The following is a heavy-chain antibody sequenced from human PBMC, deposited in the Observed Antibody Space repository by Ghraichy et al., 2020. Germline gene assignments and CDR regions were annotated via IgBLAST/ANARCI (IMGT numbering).Heavy chain of an antibody. D-gene: IGHD3-22*01. Sequence: SETLSLTCTVSGGAIYNSGHYWGWIRQSPGKGLEWIGSLFYSGNTYSNPSLKSRVTMSADTSKNQLSLVLSSVTAADTAVYYGAGSITMIRYFDLWGRGTLVTVSS. V-gene: IGHV4-39*01. CDR2: LFYSGNT. CDR3: AGSITMIRYFDL. CDR1: GGAIYNSGHY. J-gene: IGHJ2*01.